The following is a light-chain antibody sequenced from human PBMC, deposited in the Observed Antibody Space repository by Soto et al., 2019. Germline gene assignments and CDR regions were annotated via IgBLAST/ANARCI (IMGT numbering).Light chain of an antibody. CDR1: QSSSSW. V-gene: IGKV1-5*03. CDR2: KAS. CDR3: QQYNSYPWT. J-gene: IGKJ1*01. Sequence: DIQMTQSPSTLSASVGDRVTITCRASQSSSSWLAWYQQKPGKAPKLLIYKASTLESGVPSNFSGSGSGTEFTLTISSLQPEDFATYYCQQYNSYPWTFGQGTKVDVK.